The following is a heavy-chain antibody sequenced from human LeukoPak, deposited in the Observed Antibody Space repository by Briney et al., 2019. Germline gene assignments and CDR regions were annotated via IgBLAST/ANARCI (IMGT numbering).Heavy chain of an antibody. CDR3: ARQNPPHGNFDY. V-gene: IGHV3-13*01. CDR2: IGVAANT. D-gene: IGHD1-26*01. Sequence: PGGSLRLSCAASGITFSNYDMHWVRQATGKGLEWVSAIGVAANTFYSGSVKGRFTISRENAKNSLYLLMSSLRAEDTAMYYCARQNPPHGNFDYWATEPWSPSPQ. CDR1: GITFSNYD. J-gene: IGHJ4*01.